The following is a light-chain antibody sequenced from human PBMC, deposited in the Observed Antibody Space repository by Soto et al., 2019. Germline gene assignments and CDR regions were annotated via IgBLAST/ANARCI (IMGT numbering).Light chain of an antibody. CDR2: AAS. Sequence: AIQMTQSPPSLSASVGDTVTISCRASQGIRDDVGWYQQKPGKAPKLLMFAASHLQGGVPSRFSGSGSGADFTLTITGLQPEDFATYYCLQDYSYPWTFGQGTKVEIK. V-gene: IGKV1-6*01. CDR3: LQDYSYPWT. CDR1: QGIRDD. J-gene: IGKJ1*01.